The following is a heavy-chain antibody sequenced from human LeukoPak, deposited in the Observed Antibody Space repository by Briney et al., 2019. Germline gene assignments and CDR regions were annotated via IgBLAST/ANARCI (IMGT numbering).Heavy chain of an antibody. J-gene: IGHJ4*02. Sequence: PGGSLRLFCAASGFTFSSYAMSWVRQAPGKGLEWVSAISGSGGSTYYADSVKGRFTISRHNSKNTLYLQMNSLRAEDTAVYYCAKEAWTYYYDSSGYYYDYWGQGTLVTVSS. CDR3: AKEAWTYYYDSSGYYYDY. V-gene: IGHV3-23*01. D-gene: IGHD3-22*01. CDR2: ISGSGGST. CDR1: GFTFSSYA.